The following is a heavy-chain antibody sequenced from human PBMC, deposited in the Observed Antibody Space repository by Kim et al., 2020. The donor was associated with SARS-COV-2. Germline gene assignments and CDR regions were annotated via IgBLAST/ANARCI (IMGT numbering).Heavy chain of an antibody. CDR1: GFTFTKYW. D-gene: IGHD2-21*02. CDR2: IKQDGTEK. Sequence: GGSLRLSCVASGFTFTKYWMSWVRQAPGKGLEWVANIKQDGTEKNYADSIKGRFTISRDNDKNSLDLQMDSLRDEDTALYYCAREESVTEYYFDYWGQG. V-gene: IGHV3-7*01. J-gene: IGHJ4*02. CDR3: AREESVTEYYFDY.